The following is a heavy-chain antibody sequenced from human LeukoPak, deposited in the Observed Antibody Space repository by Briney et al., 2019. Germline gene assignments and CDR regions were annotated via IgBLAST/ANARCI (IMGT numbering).Heavy chain of an antibody. Sequence: GGSLRLSCAASRFTFSSYWMSWVRQAPGKGLEWVANIKQDGSEKYYVDSVKGRFTISRDNAKNSLYLQMNSLRAEDTAVYYCAREKGGYYGSGSYYNYYYGMDVWGKGTTVTVPS. D-gene: IGHD3-10*01. CDR2: IKQDGSEK. J-gene: IGHJ6*04. CDR3: AREKGGYYGSGSYYNYYYGMDV. V-gene: IGHV3-7*03. CDR1: RFTFSSYW.